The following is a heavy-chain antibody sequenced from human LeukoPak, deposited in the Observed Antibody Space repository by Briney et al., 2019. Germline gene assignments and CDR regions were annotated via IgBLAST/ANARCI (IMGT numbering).Heavy chain of an antibody. Sequence: SETLSLTCTVSGDSITSYFWSWIRQPPGKGLEWIGYIYYSGSTNYNPSLKSRVTISVDTSKNQFSLKLSSVTAADTAVYYCARGRGSYSNWFDPWGQGTLVTVSS. CDR2: IYYSGST. D-gene: IGHD1-26*01. CDR3: ARGRGSYSNWFDP. J-gene: IGHJ5*02. CDR1: GDSITSYF. V-gene: IGHV4-59*01.